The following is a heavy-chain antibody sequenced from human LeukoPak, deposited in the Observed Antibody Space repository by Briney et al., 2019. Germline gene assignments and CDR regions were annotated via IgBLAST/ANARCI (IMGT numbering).Heavy chain of an antibody. CDR3: ARASLGV. D-gene: IGHD2-2*01. CDR1: GYTFTGYY. V-gene: IGHV1-2*02. J-gene: IGHJ4*02. Sequence: VASVKVSCKASGYTFTGYYIHWVRQAPGQGLEWMGWINPNSGGTNYAQKFQGRVTMTRDTSISTAYMELSSLRSDDTAIYYCARASLGVWGQGTLVTVSS. CDR2: INPNSGGT.